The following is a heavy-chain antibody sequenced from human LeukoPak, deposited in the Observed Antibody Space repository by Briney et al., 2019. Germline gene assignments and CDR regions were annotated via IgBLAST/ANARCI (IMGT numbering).Heavy chain of an antibody. CDR1: GFTFSSYG. CDR2: IWYDGSNK. J-gene: IGHJ4*02. V-gene: IGHV3-33*01. D-gene: IGHD4-23*01. CDR3: ARDRADGGNYLDY. Sequence: GRSLRLSCAASGFTFSSYGMHWVRQAPGKGLEWVAVIWYDGSNKYYADSVKGRFTISRDNSKNTLYLQMNSLRAEDTAVYYCARDRADGGNYLDYWGQGTLVTVSS.